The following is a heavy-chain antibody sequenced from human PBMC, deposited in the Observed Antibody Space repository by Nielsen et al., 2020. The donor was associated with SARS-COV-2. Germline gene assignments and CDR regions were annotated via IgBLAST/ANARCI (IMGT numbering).Heavy chain of an antibody. J-gene: IGHJ4*02. CDR3: TNWNDGY. V-gene: IGHV3-11*06. D-gene: IGHD1-1*01. CDR1: GFMVSDSY. CDR2: ISSSGSFT. Sequence: GGSLRLSCAASGFMVSDSYMSWIRQTPGKGLEWISYISSSGSFTNYADSVRGRFTISRDNGKNTLYLQMNSLRAEDTAVYFCTNWNDGYWGQGTPVTVSS.